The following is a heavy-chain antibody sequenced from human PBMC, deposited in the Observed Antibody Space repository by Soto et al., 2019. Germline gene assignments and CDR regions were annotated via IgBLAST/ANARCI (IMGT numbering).Heavy chain of an antibody. CDR1: GFTFSSYW. CDR3: AGGGGYCSSTSCYANQYYYYMDV. Sequence: GGSLRLSCAASGFTFSSYWMSWVRQAPGKGLEWVANIKQDGSEKYYVDSVKGRFTISRDNAKNSLYLQMNSLRAEDTAVYYCAGGGGYCSSTSCYANQYYYYMDVWGKGTTVTVSS. D-gene: IGHD2-2*01. V-gene: IGHV3-7*01. J-gene: IGHJ6*03. CDR2: IKQDGSEK.